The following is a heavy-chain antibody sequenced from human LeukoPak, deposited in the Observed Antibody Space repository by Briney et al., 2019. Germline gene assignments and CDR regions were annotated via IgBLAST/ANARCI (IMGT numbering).Heavy chain of an antibody. CDR2: ISGSGGST. J-gene: IGHJ4*02. Sequence: GGSLRLSCAASGFTFSSYAMSWVRQAPGRGLEWVSAISGSGGSTYYADSVKGRFTISRDNSKNTLYLQMNSLRAEDTAVYYCAKRPYYYDSSGHTTNDYWGQGTLVTVSS. CDR1: GFTFSSYA. V-gene: IGHV3-23*01. CDR3: AKRPYYYDSSGHTTNDY. D-gene: IGHD3-22*01.